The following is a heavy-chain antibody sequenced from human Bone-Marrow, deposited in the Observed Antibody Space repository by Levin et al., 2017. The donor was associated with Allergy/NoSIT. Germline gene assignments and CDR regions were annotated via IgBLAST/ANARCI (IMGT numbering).Heavy chain of an antibody. J-gene: IGHJ4*02. CDR2: ISSSGTST. Sequence: GESLKISCAASGFTLNDYYMNWIRQAPGKGLEWVSYISSSGTSTYYADSVKGRFTISRDNVKNSMYLQMNSLRAEDTAVYYCAISTITVAGTLAFWGQGALVTVSS. CDR3: AISTITVAGTLAF. V-gene: IGHV3-11*01. CDR1: GFTLNDYY. D-gene: IGHD6-19*01.